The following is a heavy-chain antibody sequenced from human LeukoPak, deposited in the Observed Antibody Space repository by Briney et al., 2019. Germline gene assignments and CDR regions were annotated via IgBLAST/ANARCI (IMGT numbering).Heavy chain of an antibody. Sequence: SVKVSCKASGGTFSSYAISWVRQAPGQGLEWMGGIIPIFGTANYAQEFQGRVTITADKSTSTAYMELSSLRSEDTAVYYCAREGAGYSSSWLFGYWGQGTLVTVSS. V-gene: IGHV1-69*06. D-gene: IGHD6-13*01. CDR3: AREGAGYSSSWLFGY. CDR2: IIPIFGTA. J-gene: IGHJ4*02. CDR1: GGTFSSYA.